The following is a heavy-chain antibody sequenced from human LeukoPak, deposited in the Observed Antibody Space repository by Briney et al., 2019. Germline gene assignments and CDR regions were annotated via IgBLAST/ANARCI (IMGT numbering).Heavy chain of an antibody. CDR1: GGSISSGSYF. CDR3: ARGAMTTTSTFDY. CDR2: IYYSGST. Sequence: PSQTLSLTCTVSGGSISSGSYFWSWIRQHPGKGLEWIGYIYYSGSTNYNPSLKSRVTLSVDTSKNQFSLKLSSVTAADTAVYYCARGAMTTTSTFDYWGQGTLVTVSS. J-gene: IGHJ4*02. D-gene: IGHD5-24*01. V-gene: IGHV4-31*03.